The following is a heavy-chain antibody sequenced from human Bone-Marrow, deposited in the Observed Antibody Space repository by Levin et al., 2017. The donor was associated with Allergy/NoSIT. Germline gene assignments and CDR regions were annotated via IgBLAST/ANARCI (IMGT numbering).Heavy chain of an antibody. V-gene: IGHV3-30*18. J-gene: IGHJ6*03. Sequence: GGSLRLSCAASGFTFSSYGMHWVRQAPGKGLEWVAVISYDGSNKYYAGSVKGRFTISRDNSKNTLYLQMNSLRAEDTAVYYCAKDRRLVIPSGYYMDVWGKGTTVTVSS. CDR2: ISYDGSNK. D-gene: IGHD3-9*01. CDR3: AKDRRLVIPSGYYMDV. CDR1: GFTFSSYG.